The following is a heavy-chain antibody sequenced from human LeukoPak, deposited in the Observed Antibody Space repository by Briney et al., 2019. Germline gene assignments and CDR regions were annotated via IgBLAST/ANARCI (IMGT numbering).Heavy chain of an antibody. V-gene: IGHV3-21*01. J-gene: IGHJ6*02. CDR3: AREQEVDDSSGYYAYYYYYGMDV. CDR1: GFTFSSYS. Sequence: GGSLRLSCAASGFTFSSYSMNWVRQAPGKGLEWVSSISSSSSYIYYADSVKGRFTISRDNAKNSLYLQMNSLRADDTAVYYCAREQEVDDSSGYYAYYYYYGMDVWGQGTTVTVSS. CDR2: ISSSSSYI. D-gene: IGHD3-22*01.